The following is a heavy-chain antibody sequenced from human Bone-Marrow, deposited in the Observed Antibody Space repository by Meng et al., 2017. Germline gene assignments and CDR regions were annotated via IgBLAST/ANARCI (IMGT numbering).Heavy chain of an antibody. CDR3: AREVSPYYYGSGSENWFDP. D-gene: IGHD3-10*01. CDR1: GGAVSSGSYY. J-gene: IGHJ5*02. CDR2: IYYSGST. V-gene: IGHV4-61*01. Sequence: VLRQGVGPRLVRPSETPVPTCTVSGGAVSSGSYYWSWIRQPPGKGLEWIGYIYYSGSTNYNPSLKSRVTISVDTSKNQFSLKLSSVTAADTAVYYCAREVSPYYYGSGSENWFDPWGQGTLVTVSS.